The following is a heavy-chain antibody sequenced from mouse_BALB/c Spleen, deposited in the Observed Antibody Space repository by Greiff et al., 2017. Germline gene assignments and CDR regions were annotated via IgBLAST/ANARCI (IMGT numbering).Heavy chain of an antibody. J-gene: IGHJ2*01. Sequence: VKLQESGPGLVAPSQSLSITCTVSGFSLTSYGVHWVRQPPGKGLEWLGVIWAGGSTNYNSALMSRLSISKDNSKSQVFLKMNSLQTDDTAMYYCARAMGGNYPSDYWGQGTTLTVSS. CDR2: IWAGGST. D-gene: IGHD2-1*01. CDR1: GFSLTSYG. CDR3: ARAMGGNYPSDY. V-gene: IGHV2-9*02.